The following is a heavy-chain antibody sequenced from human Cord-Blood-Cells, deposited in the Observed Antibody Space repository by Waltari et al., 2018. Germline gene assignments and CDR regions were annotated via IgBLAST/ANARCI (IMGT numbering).Heavy chain of an antibody. D-gene: IGHD3-16*01. J-gene: IGHJ4*02. Sequence: EVQLVESGGGLVQPGGSLRLSCAASGFTFSRYSMNWVRQAPGKGLEWVSYISSSSSTIYYADSVKGRFTISRDNAKNSLYLQMNSLRAEDTAVYYCARDRGRAGFDYWGQGTLVTVSS. CDR3: ARDRGRAGFDY. CDR1: GFTFSRYS. V-gene: IGHV3-48*01. CDR2: ISSSSSTI.